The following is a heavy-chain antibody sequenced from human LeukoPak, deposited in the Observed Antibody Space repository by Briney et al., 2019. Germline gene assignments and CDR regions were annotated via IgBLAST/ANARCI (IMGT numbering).Heavy chain of an antibody. CDR1: GFTFSSYS. J-gene: IGHJ4*02. D-gene: IGHD6-6*01. Sequence: GGSLRLSCAASGFTFSSYSMNWVRQAPGKGLEWVSSLSSSSSYIYYADSVKGRFTISRDNAKNSLYLQMNSLRAEDTAVYYCASIPPMLAARRERFDYWGQGTLVTVSS. V-gene: IGHV3-21*01. CDR2: LSSSSSYI. CDR3: ASIPPMLAARRERFDY.